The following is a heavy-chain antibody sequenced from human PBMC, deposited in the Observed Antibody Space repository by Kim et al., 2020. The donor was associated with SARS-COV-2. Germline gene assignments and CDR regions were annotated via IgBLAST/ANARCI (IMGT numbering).Heavy chain of an antibody. D-gene: IGHD3-9*01. CDR3: ARDRVLRYFEWLLSSRGKDRASSYYYYGMDV. Sequence: ASVKVSCKASGYTFTGYYMHWVRQAPGQGLEWMGWINPNSGGTNYAQKFQGWVTMTRDTSISTAYMELSRLRSDDTAVYYCARDRVLRYFEWLLSSRGKDRASSYYYYGMDVWGQGTTVTVSS. CDR2: INPNSGGT. CDR1: GYTFTGYY. J-gene: IGHJ6*02. V-gene: IGHV1-2*04.